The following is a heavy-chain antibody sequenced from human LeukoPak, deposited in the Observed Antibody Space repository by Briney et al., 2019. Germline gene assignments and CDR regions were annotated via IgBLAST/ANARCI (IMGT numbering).Heavy chain of an antibody. Sequence: GGSLRLSCAASGFTFSRHAMSWVRQAPGKGLEWVSGITGTGSGGSTYYADSVKGRFTISRDNSKNTLYLQMNSLRAEDTAVYYCAKVPPTTTGDYWGQGTLVTVSS. CDR3: AKVPPTTTGDY. CDR1: GFTFSRHA. J-gene: IGHJ4*02. CDR2: ITGTGSGGST. D-gene: IGHD1-1*01. V-gene: IGHV3-23*01.